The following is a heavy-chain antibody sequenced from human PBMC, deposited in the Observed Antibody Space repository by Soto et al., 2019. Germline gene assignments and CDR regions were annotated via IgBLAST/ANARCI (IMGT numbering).Heavy chain of an antibody. CDR3: ARLVRTAAGIRWGIDY. Sequence: ESGGGVIRPGGSLRLSCAASGFTFDDYAMNWVRQAPGKGLEWVSGINWNGGGTGYADSVKGRFTISRDNAKSSLYLQMNSLRAEDTALYYCARLVRTAAGIRWGIDYWGQGTLVTVSS. J-gene: IGHJ4*02. D-gene: IGHD6-13*01. CDR2: INWNGGGT. CDR1: GFTFDDYA. V-gene: IGHV3-20*04.